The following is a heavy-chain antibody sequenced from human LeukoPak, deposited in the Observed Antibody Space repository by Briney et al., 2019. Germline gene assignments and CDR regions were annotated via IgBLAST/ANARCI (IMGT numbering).Heavy chain of an antibody. J-gene: IGHJ4*02. V-gene: IGHV4-34*01. CDR3: AGLVGRYSSGLYYYYFDY. CDR2: INHSGST. D-gene: IGHD3-22*01. CDR1: GESFSGYY. Sequence: SETLSLTCAVYGESFSGYYWSWIRQPPGKGLEWIGEINHSGSTNYNPSLKSRVTISVDRSKNQFSLNLSSVTAADTAVYYCAGLVGRYSSGLYYYYFDYWGQGTLVTVSS.